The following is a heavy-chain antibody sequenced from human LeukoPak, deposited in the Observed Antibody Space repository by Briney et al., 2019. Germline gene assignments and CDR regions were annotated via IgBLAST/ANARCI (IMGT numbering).Heavy chain of an antibody. V-gene: IGHV3-23*01. J-gene: IGHJ5*02. CDR2: ISGSGGST. Sequence: GGSLRLSCAASGFTFSSYAMSWVRQAPGKGLEWVSAISGSGGSTYYADSVKGRFTISRDNSKNTPYLQMNSLRAGDTAVYYCAKDKKGIAVAGPGFDPWGQGTLVTVSS. CDR1: GFTFSSYA. CDR3: AKDKKGIAVAGPGFDP. D-gene: IGHD6-19*01.